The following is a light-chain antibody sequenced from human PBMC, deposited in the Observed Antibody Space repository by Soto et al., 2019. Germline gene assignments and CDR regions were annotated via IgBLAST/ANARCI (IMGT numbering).Light chain of an antibody. CDR2: EGS. CDR3: SLYTSENTYV. V-gene: IGLV2-14*02. Sequence: QSALTQPASVSGSPGQSITISCTGTSSDVGSYNLVSWYQQYPGKNPKLMIYEGSQRPSGVSHRFSGSKSGNTASLTISGLQAEDDADYYCSLYTSENTYVFGTGTKVTVI. CDR1: SSDVGSYNL. J-gene: IGLJ1*01.